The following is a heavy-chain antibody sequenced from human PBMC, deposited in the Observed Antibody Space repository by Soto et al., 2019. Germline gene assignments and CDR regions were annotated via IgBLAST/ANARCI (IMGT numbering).Heavy chain of an antibody. CDR3: ARSYCLPNGCYNEYFDY. CDR2: IDPRDPST. V-gene: IGHV5-10-1*01. Sequence: PGESLKISCKGSGYSFTNNWISWVRQMPGKGLEWMGRIDPRDPSTNYSPSFQGHVTISVDKSDNTSYLQWNSLRASDSAFFFWARSYCLPNGCYNEYFDYWGRGTRVTVLL. J-gene: IGHJ4*02. CDR1: GYSFTNNW. D-gene: IGHD2-2*02.